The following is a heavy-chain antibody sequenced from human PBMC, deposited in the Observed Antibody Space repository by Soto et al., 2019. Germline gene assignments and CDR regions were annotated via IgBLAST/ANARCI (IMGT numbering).Heavy chain of an antibody. V-gene: IGHV3-74*01. CDR3: ARGDRGGFDL. CDR1: GFTFDYYW. CDR2: VHSGGTTT. D-gene: IGHD3-10*01. J-gene: IGHJ3*01. Sequence: EVQLVESGGGLVQPGESLRLSCAASGFTFDYYWMHWVRQAPGKGLVWVSRVHSGGTTTTYADSVKGQFTISRDKARNTVSLQLSSLRAEETVIYYCARGDRGGFDLWGHGTMVTVSS.